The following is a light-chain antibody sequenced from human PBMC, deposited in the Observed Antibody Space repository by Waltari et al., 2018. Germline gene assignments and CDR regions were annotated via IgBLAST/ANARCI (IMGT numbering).Light chain of an antibody. CDR1: ENIRTK. CDR2: GAS. J-gene: IGKJ1*01. CDR3: QQYSDWPT. V-gene: IGKV3-15*01. Sequence: TQSPAALSVSPRETATLSCRASENIRTKLAWYQQRPGQAPRLLIYGASTWATGIPDRFSGSGSETEFTLTITSLQSEDFGVYYCQQYSDWPTFGQGTKVEIK.